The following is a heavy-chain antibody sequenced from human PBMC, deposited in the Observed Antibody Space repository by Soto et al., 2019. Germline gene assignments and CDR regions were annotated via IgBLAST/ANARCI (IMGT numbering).Heavy chain of an antibody. D-gene: IGHD3-22*01. Sequence: SVKVSCKASGGTFSSYAISLVRQAPGRGLEWMGGIIPIFGTANYAQKFQGRVTITADESTSTAYMELSSLRSEDTAVYYCARAKSYYDSSGYYRRAEYFQHWGQGTLVTVSS. CDR1: GGTFSSYA. J-gene: IGHJ1*01. V-gene: IGHV1-69*13. CDR3: ARAKSYYDSSGYYRRAEYFQH. CDR2: IIPIFGTA.